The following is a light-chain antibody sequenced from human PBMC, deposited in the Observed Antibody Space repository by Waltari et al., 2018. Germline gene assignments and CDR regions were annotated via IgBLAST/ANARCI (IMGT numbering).Light chain of an antibody. CDR1: SSHIGRNR. Sequence: QSVMTQPPSASGTPGQRVTISCSGSSSHIGRNRVNWYQQLPGTAPKLLIYTTNQRPSGVPDRFSGSKSGTSASLAISGLQSEDEADYYCAAWDDSPDGPVFGGGTKLTVL. V-gene: IGLV1-44*01. CDR3: AAWDDSPDGPV. J-gene: IGLJ3*02. CDR2: TTN.